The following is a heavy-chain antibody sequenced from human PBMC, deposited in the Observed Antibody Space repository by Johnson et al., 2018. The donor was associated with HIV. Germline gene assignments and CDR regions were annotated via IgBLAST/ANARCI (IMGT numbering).Heavy chain of an antibody. CDR2: IWYDGSNK. CDR3: ARVKQWLIRGGTDAFEI. J-gene: IGHJ3*02. V-gene: IGHV3-33*01. CDR1: GFTFSSYG. Sequence: QVQLVESGGGVVQPGRSLRLSCAASGFTFSSYGMHWVRQAPGKGLEWVAVIWYDGSNKYYADSVNGRFTVARDNAKNSLYLQMSSLTAEDTAMYYCARVKQWLIRGGTDAFEIWGPGTMVIVSS. D-gene: IGHD6-19*01.